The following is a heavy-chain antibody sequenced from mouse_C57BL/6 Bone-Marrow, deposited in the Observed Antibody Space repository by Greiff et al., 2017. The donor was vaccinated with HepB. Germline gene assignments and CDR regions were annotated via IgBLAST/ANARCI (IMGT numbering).Heavy chain of an antibody. J-gene: IGHJ1*03. D-gene: IGHD1-1*01. CDR3: ARGVTTVVAHWYFDV. CDR2: ISYSGST. V-gene: IGHV3-8*01. CDR1: GYSITSDY. Sequence: EVQRVESGPGLAKPSQTLSLTCSVTGYSITSDYWNWIRKFPGNKLEYMGYISYSGSTYYNPSLKSRISITRDTSKNQYYLQLNSVTTEDTATYYCARGVTTVVAHWYFDVWGTGTTVTVSS.